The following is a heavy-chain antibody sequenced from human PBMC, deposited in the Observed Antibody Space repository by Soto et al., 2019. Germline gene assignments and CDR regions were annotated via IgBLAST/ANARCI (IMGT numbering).Heavy chain of an antibody. V-gene: IGHV3-15*01. Sequence: GGSLRLSCAASGFTFSNAWMSWVRQAPGKGLEWVGRIKSKTDGGTTDYAAPVKGRFTISRDDSKNTLYLQMNSLKTEDTAVYYCTTVVPAAIGRVRDYWGQGTLVTVSS. D-gene: IGHD2-2*02. CDR3: TTVVPAAIGRVRDY. CDR1: GFTFSNAW. CDR2: IKSKTDGGTT. J-gene: IGHJ4*02.